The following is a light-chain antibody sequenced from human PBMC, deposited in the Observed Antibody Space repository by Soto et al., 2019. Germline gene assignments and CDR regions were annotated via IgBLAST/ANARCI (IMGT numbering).Light chain of an antibody. CDR1: SSNIGAGYD. CDR3: QSYDSSLTVV. CDR2: GNI. V-gene: IGLV1-40*01. J-gene: IGLJ2*01. Sequence: QSVLTQPPSVSGAPGQRVTISCTGSSSNIGAGYDVHWYQQVPGTAPKLLIYGNINRPSGVPDRFSGSKSGTSASLAITGLQADDEADYYCQSYDSSLTVVFGGVTKLTVL.